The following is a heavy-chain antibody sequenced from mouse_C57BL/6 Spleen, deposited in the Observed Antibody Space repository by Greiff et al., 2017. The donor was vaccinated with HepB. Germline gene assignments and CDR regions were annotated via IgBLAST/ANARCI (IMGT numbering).Heavy chain of an antibody. Sequence: QVHVKQPGAELVRPGTSVKLSCKASGYTFTSYWMHWVKQRPGQGLEWIGVIDPSDSYTNYNQKFKGKATLTVDTSSSTAYMQLSSLTSEDSAVYYCARWGGYIDYWGQGTTLTVSS. CDR1: GYTFTSYW. J-gene: IGHJ2*01. CDR3: ARWGGYIDY. CDR2: IDPSDSYT. V-gene: IGHV1-59*01.